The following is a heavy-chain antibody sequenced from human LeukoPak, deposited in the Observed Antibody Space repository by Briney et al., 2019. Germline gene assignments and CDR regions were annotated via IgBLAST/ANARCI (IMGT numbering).Heavy chain of an antibody. V-gene: IGHV1-58*01. J-gene: IGHJ6*03. D-gene: IGHD5-12*01. CDR1: GFTFTSSA. Sequence: SVEVSCKASGFTFTSSAVQWVRQARGQRLEWIGWIVVASGDTNYAQKFQERVTITRDMSTSTAYMELSSLRSEDTAVYYCAADGGIRYSGFDWEGAYYYYYMDVWGKGTTVTVSS. CDR3: AADGGIRYSGFDWEGAYYYYYMDV. CDR2: IVVASGDT.